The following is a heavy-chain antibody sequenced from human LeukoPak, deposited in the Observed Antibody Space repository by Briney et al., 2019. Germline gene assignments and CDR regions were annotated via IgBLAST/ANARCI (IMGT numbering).Heavy chain of an antibody. V-gene: IGHV4-59*01. D-gene: IGHD3-10*01. CDR1: GGSISNYY. CDR3: ARDRGVGSVDYYYGMDV. J-gene: IGHJ6*02. CDR2: IYYSGST. Sequence: SETLSLTCTVSGGSISNYYWSWIRQPPGKGLEWIGYIYYSGSTNYNPSLKSRVIISVDTSKNQFSLKLSSVAAADTAVYYCARDRGVGSVDYYYGMDVWGQGTTVTVSS.